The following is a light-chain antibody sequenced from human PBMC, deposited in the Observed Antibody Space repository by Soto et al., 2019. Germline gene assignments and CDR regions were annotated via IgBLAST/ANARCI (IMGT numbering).Light chain of an antibody. CDR2: AAS. J-gene: IGKJ3*01. CDR3: LQKYFYPFT. V-gene: IGKV1-6*01. Sequence: AIQMTQSPSSLSASVGDRVTITCRASQGIRNDLDWIQQKPGKAPKLLIYAASNLQSGVPARLSGSGSGTDFTLTISSLQPEDFATYYCLQKYFYPFTFGPGTKVDIK. CDR1: QGIRND.